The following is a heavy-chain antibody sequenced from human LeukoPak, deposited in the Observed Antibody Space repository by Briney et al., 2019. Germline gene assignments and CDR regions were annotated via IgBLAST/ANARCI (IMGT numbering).Heavy chain of an antibody. CDR2: IYYSGST. J-gene: IGHJ4*02. CDR1: GGSISISNYF. D-gene: IGHD1-26*01. CDR3: ARGSGMLPFDY. V-gene: IGHV4-39*07. Sequence: PSETLSLTCNVSGGSISISNYFWGWLRQPPGKGLEWIGNIYYSGSTHYNPSLKSRVTISIDSSKNQFSLRLTSVTAADTAVYYCARGSGMLPFDYWGQGTLVTVSS.